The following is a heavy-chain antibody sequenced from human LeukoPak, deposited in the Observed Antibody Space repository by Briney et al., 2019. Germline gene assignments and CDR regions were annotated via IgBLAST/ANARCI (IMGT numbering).Heavy chain of an antibody. CDR1: GFTFSSYS. Sequence: GGSLRLSCAASGFTFSSYSMNWVRQGPGKGLEWVSSIDSSGSSTYYADSVKGRFTISRDNSKNTLYLQMNSLRAEDTAVYYCAKESDVTGTTYGDYWGQGTLVTVSS. J-gene: IGHJ4*02. V-gene: IGHV3-23*01. CDR2: IDSSGSST. D-gene: IGHD1-7*01. CDR3: AKESDVTGTTYGDY.